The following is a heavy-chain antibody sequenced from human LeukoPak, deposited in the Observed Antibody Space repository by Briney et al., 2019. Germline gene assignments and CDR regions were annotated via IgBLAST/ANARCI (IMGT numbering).Heavy chain of an antibody. CDR3: ASSLSSDYYYYGMDV. V-gene: IGHV1-69*04. CDR2: IIPILGIA. J-gene: IGHJ6*02. D-gene: IGHD3-16*02. Sequence: GASVKVSCKASGGTFSSYAISWVRQAPGQGLEWMGRIIPILGIANYAQKFQGRVTITADKSTSTAYMELSSLRSEDTAVYYCASSLSSDYYYYGMDVWGQGTTVTVSS. CDR1: GGTFSSYA.